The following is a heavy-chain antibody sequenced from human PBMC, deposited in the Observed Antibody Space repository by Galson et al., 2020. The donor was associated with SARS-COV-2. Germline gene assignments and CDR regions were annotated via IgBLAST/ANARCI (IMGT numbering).Heavy chain of an antibody. Sequence: GESLKISCAASGFTFSSYAMHWVRQAPGKGLEWVAVISYDGSNKYYADSVKGRFTISRDNSKNTLYLQMNSLRAEDTAVYYCARDLYNWNSFDYWGQGTLVTVSS. D-gene: IGHD1-7*01. CDR1: GFTFSSYA. V-gene: IGHV3-30-3*01. J-gene: IGHJ4*02. CDR3: ARDLYNWNSFDY. CDR2: ISYDGSNK.